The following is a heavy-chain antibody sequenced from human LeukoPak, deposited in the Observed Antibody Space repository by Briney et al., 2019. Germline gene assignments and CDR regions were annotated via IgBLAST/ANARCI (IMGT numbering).Heavy chain of an antibody. CDR1: GFTFSGSA. V-gene: IGHV3-73*01. CDR3: TRPTVDTAMGGKNY. D-gene: IGHD5-18*01. J-gene: IGHJ4*02. Sequence: GGSLRLSCAASGFTFSGSAMHWVRQASGKGLEWVGRIRSKANSYATAYAASVKGRFTISRDDSKNTAYLQMNSLKTEDTAVYYCTRPTVDTAMGGKNYWGQGTLVTVSS. CDR2: IRSKANSYAT.